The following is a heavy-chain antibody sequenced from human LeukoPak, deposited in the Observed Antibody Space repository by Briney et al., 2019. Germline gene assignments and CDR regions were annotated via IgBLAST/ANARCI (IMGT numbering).Heavy chain of an antibody. CDR3: AREGYSSAYFDY. CDR1: GFTFSSYS. V-gene: IGHV3-21*01. J-gene: IGHJ4*02. CDR2: ISSSSSYI. D-gene: IGHD6-19*01. Sequence: GSLRLSCAASGFTFSSYSMNWVRQAPGKGLEWVSSISSSSSYIYYADSVKGRFTISRDNAKNSLYLQMSSLRAEDTAVYYCAREGYSSAYFDYWGQGTLVTVSS.